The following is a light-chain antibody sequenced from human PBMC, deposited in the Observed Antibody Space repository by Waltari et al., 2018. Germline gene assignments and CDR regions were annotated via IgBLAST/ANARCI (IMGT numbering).Light chain of an antibody. Sequence: QSALTPPASVSGSPGQSITISCPGTSSDVGGYNYVSWYQQHPGKAPKLIIYDVSNRPSGVSNRFSGSKSGNTASLTISGLQAEDEADYYCSSYTSSSTLYVFGTGTKVTVL. CDR3: SSYTSSSTLYV. CDR2: DVS. CDR1: SSDVGGYNY. V-gene: IGLV2-14*03. J-gene: IGLJ1*01.